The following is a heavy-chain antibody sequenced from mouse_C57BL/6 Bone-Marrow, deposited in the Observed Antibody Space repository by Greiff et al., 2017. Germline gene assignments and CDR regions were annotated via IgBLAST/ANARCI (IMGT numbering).Heavy chain of an antibody. J-gene: IGHJ2*01. V-gene: IGHV1-47*01. CDR1: GYTFTTYP. Sequence: QVHVKQSGAELVKPGASVQMSCKASGYTFTTYPIEWMKQNHGKSLEWIGNFHPYNDDTKYNEKFKGKATLTVEKYSSTVYLALSRLTSDDSAVYYCARSLTGNYFDYWGQGTTRTVSS. CDR2: FHPYNDDT. CDR3: ARSLTGNYFDY. D-gene: IGHD4-1*01.